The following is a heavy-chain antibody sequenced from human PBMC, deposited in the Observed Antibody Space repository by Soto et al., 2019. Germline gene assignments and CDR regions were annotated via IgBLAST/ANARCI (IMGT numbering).Heavy chain of an antibody. V-gene: IGHV1-69*12. J-gene: IGHJ6*02. CDR3: ARGPTGENCISTSCHLPLLPYYYYGMDV. Sequence: QVQLVQSGAEVKKPGSSVKVSCKASGGTFSSYAISWVRQAPGQGLEWMGGIIPIFGTANYAQKFQGRVTITADESTSTAYMELSSLRSEDTAVYYGARGPTGENCISTSCHLPLLPYYYYGMDVWGQGTTVTVSS. D-gene: IGHD2-2*01. CDR2: IIPIFGTA. CDR1: GGTFSSYA.